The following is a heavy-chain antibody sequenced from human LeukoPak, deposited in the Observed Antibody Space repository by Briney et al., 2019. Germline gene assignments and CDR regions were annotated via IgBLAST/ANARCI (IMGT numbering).Heavy chain of an antibody. D-gene: IGHD1-26*01. V-gene: IGHV4-39*07. Sequence: KPSETLSLTCTVSGGSISSSRDYWAWLRQPPGKGLEWIANIYYSGSTYYSPSLKSRVTMSLDASKNQFSLELNSVTPADTAVYYCARGGNYWPQWWFDPWGRGTLVSVSS. CDR3: ARGGNYWPQWWFDP. J-gene: IGHJ5*02. CDR2: IYYSGST. CDR1: GGSISSSRDY.